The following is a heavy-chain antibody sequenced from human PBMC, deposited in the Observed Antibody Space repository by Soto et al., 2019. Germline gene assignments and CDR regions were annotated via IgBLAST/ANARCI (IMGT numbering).Heavy chain of an antibody. CDR3: AKDFSSGITSFDL. D-gene: IGHD3-3*01. CDR1: GFTFSSYA. V-gene: IGHV3-23*01. J-gene: IGHJ2*01. Sequence: GGSLRLSSAASGFTFSSYAMSWVRQAPGKGLEWVSAISCSGGSTYYADSVKGRFTISRDNSKNTLYLQMHSLRAEDTAVYYCAKDFSSGITSFDLWGRGTLVTVSS. CDR2: ISCSGGST.